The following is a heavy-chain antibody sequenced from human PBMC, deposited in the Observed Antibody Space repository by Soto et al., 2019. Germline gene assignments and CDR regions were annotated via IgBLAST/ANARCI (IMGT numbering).Heavy chain of an antibody. CDR3: ARLITVTDSYYYYGMDV. V-gene: IGHV5-51*01. CDR1: GYSFTSYW. J-gene: IGHJ6*02. D-gene: IGHD4-17*01. Sequence: PGESLKISCKGSGYSFTSYWIGWVRQMPGKGLEWMGIIYPGDSDTRYSPSFQGQVTISADKSISTAYLQWSSLKASDTAMYYCARLITVTDSYYYYGMDVWGQGTTVTVSS. CDR2: IYPGDSDT.